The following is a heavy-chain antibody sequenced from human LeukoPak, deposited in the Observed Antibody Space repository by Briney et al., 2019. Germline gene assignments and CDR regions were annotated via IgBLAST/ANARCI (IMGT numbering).Heavy chain of an antibody. CDR3: ARDGYGALRFDC. J-gene: IGHJ4*02. Sequence: SPGGSLRLSCAASGFTVSDYFMSWIRQAPGKGLEWISYLSSSGSHTNFADSVEGRFTISRDNAKNSLYLQMNSLRVEDTAVYYCARDGYGALRFDCWRQGTLVTVSS. D-gene: IGHD5-18*01. CDR1: GFTVSDYF. CDR2: LSSSGSHT. V-gene: IGHV3-11*06.